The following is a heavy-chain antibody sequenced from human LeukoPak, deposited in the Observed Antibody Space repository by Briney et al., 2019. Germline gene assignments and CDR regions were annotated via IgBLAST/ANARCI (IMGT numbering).Heavy chain of an antibody. Sequence: SETLSLTCTVSGGSISSYYWSWIRQPPGKGLEWIGYIYTSGSTNYNPSLKSRVTISVDTSKNQFSLKLSSVTAADTAVYYCARHLRVFREFDYWGQGTLVTVSS. V-gene: IGHV4-4*09. D-gene: IGHD4-17*01. J-gene: IGHJ4*02. CDR3: ARHLRVFREFDY. CDR2: IYTSGST. CDR1: GGSISSYY.